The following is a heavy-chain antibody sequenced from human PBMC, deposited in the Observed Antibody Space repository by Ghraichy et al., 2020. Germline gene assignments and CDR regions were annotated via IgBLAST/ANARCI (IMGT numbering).Heavy chain of an antibody. V-gene: IGHV1-18*01. J-gene: IGHJ4*02. CDR1: GYTFTSYG. Sequence: ASVKVSCKASGYTFTSYGISWVRQAPGQGLEWMGWISAYNGNTNYAQKLQGRVTMTTDTSTSTAYMELRSLRSDDTAVYYCARTPLGIQLWFDFDYWGQGTLVTVSS. CDR2: ISAYNGNT. CDR3: ARTPLGIQLWFDFDY. D-gene: IGHD5-18*01.